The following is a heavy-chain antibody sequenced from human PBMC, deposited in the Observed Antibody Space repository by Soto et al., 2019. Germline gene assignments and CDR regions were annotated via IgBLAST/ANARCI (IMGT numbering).Heavy chain of an antibody. CDR1: GYTFTSYG. CDR3: AGEMKRDAFYI. CDR2: ISAYNGNT. J-gene: IGHJ3*02. Sequence: QVQLVQSGAEVKKPGASVKVSCKASGYTFTSYGISWVRHAPGQGLEWMGWISAYNGNTNYAQKLQGRVTMTTDTSTSTAYRELRSLRSDDTALYYCAGEMKRDAFYIWGQGTMVTVSS. D-gene: IGHD3-10*01. V-gene: IGHV1-18*01.